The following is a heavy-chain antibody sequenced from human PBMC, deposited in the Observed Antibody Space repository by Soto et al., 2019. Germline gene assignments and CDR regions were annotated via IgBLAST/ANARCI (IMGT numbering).Heavy chain of an antibody. CDR3: AKDRASTGDRPMFDP. CDR1: GFTFTNYA. Sequence: GGSLRLSCAASGFTFTNYAMSWVRQAPGKGLEWVSAISGSGGGTYYADSVKGRFTISRDNSKNTLYLQMNSLRPEDTALYYCAKDRASTGDRPMFDPWGQGTLVTVSS. D-gene: IGHD4-4*01. CDR2: ISGSGGGT. V-gene: IGHV3-23*01. J-gene: IGHJ5*02.